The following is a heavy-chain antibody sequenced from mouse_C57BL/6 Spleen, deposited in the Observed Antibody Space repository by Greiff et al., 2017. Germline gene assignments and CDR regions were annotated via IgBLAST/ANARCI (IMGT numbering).Heavy chain of an antibody. J-gene: IGHJ4*01. CDR1: GYSFTGYF. V-gene: IGHV1-20*01. Sequence: LVESGPELVKPGDSVKISCKASGYSFTGYFMNWVMQSHGKSLEWIGRINPYNGDTFYNQKFKGKATLTVDKSSSTAHMELRSLTSEDSAVYYCARSYDYDVYYAMDYWGQGTSVTVSS. D-gene: IGHD2-4*01. CDR2: INPYNGDT. CDR3: ARSYDYDVYYAMDY.